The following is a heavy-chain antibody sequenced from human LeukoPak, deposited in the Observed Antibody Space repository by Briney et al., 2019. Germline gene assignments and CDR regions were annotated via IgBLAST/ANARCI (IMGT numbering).Heavy chain of an antibody. CDR3: ARSWGVSTTVVTPGFAFDI. J-gene: IGHJ3*02. D-gene: IGHD4-23*01. Sequence: PSETLSLTCTVSGGSISSYDWSWIRQPPGKGLEWIAYINYSGSTNYHPTLKSRVTISVDTDRNQCSLKLSSVTAADTAVYYCARSWGVSTTVVTPGFAFDIWGQGTMVTVSS. CDR2: INYSGST. V-gene: IGHV4-59*01. CDR1: GGSISSYD.